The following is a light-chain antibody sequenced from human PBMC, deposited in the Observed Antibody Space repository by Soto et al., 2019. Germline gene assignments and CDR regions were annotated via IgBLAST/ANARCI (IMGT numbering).Light chain of an antibody. CDR3: HQRSNWPWT. V-gene: IGKV3-11*01. CDR1: QTIDNY. CDR2: DAF. J-gene: IGKJ1*01. Sequence: EIVLTQSPATLSLSPGERATLSCRASQTIDNYLHWYQQKPGQAPRLLIYDAFYRAAGVPARFSGVGSGTDFTLTISSLEPEDFAVYYCHQRSNWPWTFGQGTKV.